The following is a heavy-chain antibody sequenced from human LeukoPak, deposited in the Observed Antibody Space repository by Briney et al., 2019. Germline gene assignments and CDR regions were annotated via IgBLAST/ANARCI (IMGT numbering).Heavy chain of an antibody. J-gene: IGHJ4*02. CDR3: ASEAHRGGGFDS. Sequence: PSETLSLTCTVSGGSVSSRTYYWGWIRQPPGKGLEWIGNIYYSGSTYYNPSLKSRVTISVDTSKNQFSLKLSSVTAADTAVYYCASEAHRGGGFDSWGQGTLVTVSS. V-gene: IGHV4-39*02. CDR1: GGSVSSRTYY. D-gene: IGHD3-16*01. CDR2: IYYSGST.